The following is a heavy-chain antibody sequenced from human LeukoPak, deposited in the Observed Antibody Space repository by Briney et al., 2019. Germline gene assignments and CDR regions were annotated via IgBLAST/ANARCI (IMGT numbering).Heavy chain of an antibody. V-gene: IGHV3-13*01. D-gene: IGHD1-1*01. J-gene: IGHJ4*02. Sequence: GGSLRLSCAASGFTFSDYDMHWVRQPTGKGLEWVAAIGTAGDTYYTGSVKGRFTISREDAKNSLYLQMNSLRAGDTAVYYCARVAKERVGGVYYFDYWGQGTLVTVSS. CDR1: GFTFSDYD. CDR2: IGTAGDT. CDR3: ARVAKERVGGVYYFDY.